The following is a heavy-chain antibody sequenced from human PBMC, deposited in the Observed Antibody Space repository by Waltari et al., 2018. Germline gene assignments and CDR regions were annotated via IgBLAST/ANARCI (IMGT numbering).Heavy chain of an antibody. CDR1: GFTFSSYG. CDR2: ITSAGST. J-gene: IGHJ6*02. CDR3: AKVGVCYNCGLDV. Sequence: EVQLLESGGGFVQPGDSLRLSCAASGFTFSSYGMNWVRQAPGKGLEWVSGITSAGSTYYADSVKGRFTISRDNSKNTLYLQMNSLRAEETAVYYCAKVGVCYNCGLDVWGQGTTVTVSS. V-gene: IGHV3-23*01. D-gene: IGHD2-8*01.